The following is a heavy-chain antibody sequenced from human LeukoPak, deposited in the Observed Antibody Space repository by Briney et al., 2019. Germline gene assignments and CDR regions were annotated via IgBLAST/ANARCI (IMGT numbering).Heavy chain of an antibody. CDR3: AKDLLIGPSGFHM. CDR1: GFTFSSYV. D-gene: IGHD3-22*01. CDR2: ISGNGGST. J-gene: IGHJ3*02. Sequence: GGSLRLSCAASGFTFSSYVMSWVRQAPGKGLEWVSAISGNGGSTYYADSVKGRFTICRDNSKNTLCLQMSSLRAEDTAVYFCAKDLLIGPSGFHMWGQGTTVTVSS. V-gene: IGHV3-23*01.